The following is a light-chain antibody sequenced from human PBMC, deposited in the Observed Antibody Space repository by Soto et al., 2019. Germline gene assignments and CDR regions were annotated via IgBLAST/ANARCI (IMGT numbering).Light chain of an antibody. V-gene: IGKV1-39*01. CDR1: QSISSY. CDR3: QQSYSRIT. Sequence: DIQMTQSPSSLSASVGDRVTITCRASQSISSYLNWYQQKPGKAPKLLIYAASSLQSGVPSRFSGSGSGTDFTLTISSLQPEDFATYYCQQSYSRITFGQGTRLE. J-gene: IGKJ5*01. CDR2: AAS.